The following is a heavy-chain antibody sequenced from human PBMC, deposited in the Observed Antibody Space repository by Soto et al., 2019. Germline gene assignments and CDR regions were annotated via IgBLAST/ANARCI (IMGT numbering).Heavy chain of an antibody. CDR1: GFTFEDHG. CDR3: ARRSGDQQVCDF. CDR2: ISWDGGTT. V-gene: IGHV3-20*01. Sequence: EVQLVESGGGVARPGGSLRLSCAASGFTFEDHGMSWVRPAPGKGLEWLSDISWDGGTTVYADSVKGRFTVSRNNAKSSLYLQMNSLKPGDTAFYHCARRSGDQQVCDFWGQGTLVTVSS. D-gene: IGHD3-10*01. J-gene: IGHJ4*02.